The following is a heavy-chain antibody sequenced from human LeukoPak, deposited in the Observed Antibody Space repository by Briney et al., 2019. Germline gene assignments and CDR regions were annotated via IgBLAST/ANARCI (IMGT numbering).Heavy chain of an antibody. V-gene: IGHV3-48*04. D-gene: IGHD3-10*01. CDR2: ISSSSSTI. CDR3: GRGVLLYYGWGARGFFDY. Sequence: PGGSLRLSCAASGFTFSSYSMNWVRQAPGKGLEWVSYISSSSSTIYYADSVKGRFTISRDNAKNSLYLQMNSLRAEDTAVYYCGRGVLLYYGWGARGFFDYWARGPLATVSS. J-gene: IGHJ4*02. CDR1: GFTFSSYS.